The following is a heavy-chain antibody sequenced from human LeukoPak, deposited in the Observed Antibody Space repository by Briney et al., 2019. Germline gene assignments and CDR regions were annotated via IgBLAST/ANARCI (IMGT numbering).Heavy chain of an antibody. J-gene: IGHJ4*02. D-gene: IGHD3-22*01. CDR3: ARGYDSSAYYPFNY. CDR1: RGSVSSRDYY. Sequence: SETLSLTCTVSRGSVSSRDYYWTWIRQPPGKGLEWIGYISYSGSTNYNPSLKSRVTISIDTSKNQISLKLSSVTAADTAVYYCARGYDSSAYYPFNYWGQGTLVTVSS. CDR2: ISYSGST. V-gene: IGHV4-61*08.